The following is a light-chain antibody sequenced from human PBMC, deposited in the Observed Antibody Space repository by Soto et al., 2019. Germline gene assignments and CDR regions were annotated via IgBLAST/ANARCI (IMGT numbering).Light chain of an antibody. CDR2: EGT. J-gene: IGLJ3*02. Sequence: QSVLTQPASVSGSPGQSITISCTGTSSDIGSYNLVSWYQQHPGKAPKLMIYEGTKRPSGVSNRFSGSKSGNTASLTISGLQAEDEADYYCCSYAGSRPFVAFGGGTKLTVL. CDR3: CSYAGSRPFVA. CDR1: SSDIGSYNL. V-gene: IGLV2-23*03.